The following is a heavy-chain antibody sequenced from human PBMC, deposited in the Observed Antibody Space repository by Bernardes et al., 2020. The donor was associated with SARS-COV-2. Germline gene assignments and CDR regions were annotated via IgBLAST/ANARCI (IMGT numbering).Heavy chain of an antibody. CDR2: ISWSSRYI. CDR3: AKSPAGQLPPSYCDY. D-gene: IGHD1-1*01. J-gene: IGHJ4*02. CDR1: GFTFDNYA. Sequence: GGSLRLSCAASGFTFDNYAMYWVRQAPGKGLEWVAGISWSSRYINYADSVKGRFTISRDNAKNSLYLQMDSLRPEDTALYYCAKSPAGQLPPSYCDYWGQGTLVSVSS. V-gene: IGHV3-9*01.